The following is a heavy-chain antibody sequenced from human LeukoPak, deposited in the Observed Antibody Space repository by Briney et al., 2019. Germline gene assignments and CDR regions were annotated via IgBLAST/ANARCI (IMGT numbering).Heavy chain of an antibody. CDR3: ARGRTWIQLWFKGNWFDP. CDR1: GGSFSGYY. V-gene: IGHV4-34*01. D-gene: IGHD5-18*01. J-gene: IGHJ5*02. Sequence: PSETLSLTCAVYGGSFSGYYWSWIRQPPGKGLEWIGEINHSGSTNYNPSLKSRVTISVDTSKNQFSLKLSSVTAADTAVYYCARGRTWIQLWFKGNWFDPWGQGTLVTVSS. CDR2: INHSGST.